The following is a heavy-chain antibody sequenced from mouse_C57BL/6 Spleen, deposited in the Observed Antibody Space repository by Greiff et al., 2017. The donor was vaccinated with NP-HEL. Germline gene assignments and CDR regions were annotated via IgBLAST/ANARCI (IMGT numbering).Heavy chain of an antibody. V-gene: IGHV1-55*01. Sequence: VKLVESGAELVKPGASVKMSCKASGYTFTSYWITWVKQRPGQGLEWIGDIYPGSGSTNYNEKFKSKATLTVDTSSSTAYMQLSSLTSEDSAVYYCARRAYYGNYRAWFAYWGQGTLVTVSA. CDR2: IYPGSGST. CDR1: GYTFTSYW. J-gene: IGHJ3*01. D-gene: IGHD2-10*01. CDR3: ARRAYYGNYRAWFAY.